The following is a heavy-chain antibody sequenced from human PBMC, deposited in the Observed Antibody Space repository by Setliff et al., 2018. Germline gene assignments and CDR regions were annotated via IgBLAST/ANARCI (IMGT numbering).Heavy chain of an antibody. CDR2: IIPMFGT. CDR3: AREGDGYNYGYD. Sequence: GASVKVSCKASGGTFSSYVISWVREAPGQGLEWMGGIIPMFGTNYAQKFQGRVTITADESTSTAYMELSSLGSEDTAVYYCAREGDGYNYGYDWGQGTLVTVSS. CDR1: GGTFSSYV. D-gene: IGHD5-12*01. J-gene: IGHJ4*02. V-gene: IGHV1-69*13.